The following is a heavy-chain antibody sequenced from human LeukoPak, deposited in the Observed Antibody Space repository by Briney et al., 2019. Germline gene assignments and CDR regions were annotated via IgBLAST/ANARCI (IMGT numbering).Heavy chain of an antibody. V-gene: IGHV4-34*01. Sequence: SETLSLTCAVYGGSFSGYYWSWIRQPPGKGLEWIGEINHSGSTNYNPSLKSRVTISVDTSKNQFSLQLSSVSAAAPAVYYWLKVAGAVASFGYWGQGTLVTVSS. D-gene: IGHD6-19*01. CDR1: GGSFSGYY. CDR2: INHSGST. CDR3: LKVAGAVASFGY. J-gene: IGHJ4*02.